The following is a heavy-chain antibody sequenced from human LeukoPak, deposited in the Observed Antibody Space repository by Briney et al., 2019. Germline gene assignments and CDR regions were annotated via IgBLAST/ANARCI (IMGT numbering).Heavy chain of an antibody. CDR3: ARESFRYCSGGSCYRLDY. CDR1: GFTFSSYA. Sequence: GGSLRLSCAASGFTFSSYAMHWVRQAPGKGLEWVAVISYDGSNKYYADSVKGRFTISRDNSKNTLYLQMNRLRAEDTAVYYCARESFRYCSGGSCYRLDYWGQGTLVTVSS. J-gene: IGHJ4*02. V-gene: IGHV3-30*04. CDR2: ISYDGSNK. D-gene: IGHD2-15*01.